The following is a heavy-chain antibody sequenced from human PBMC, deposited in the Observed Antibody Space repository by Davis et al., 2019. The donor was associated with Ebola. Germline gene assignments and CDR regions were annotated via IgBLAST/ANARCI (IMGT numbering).Heavy chain of an antibody. J-gene: IGHJ2*01. CDR3: AKVSGGYLRWYFDV. V-gene: IGHV3-15*05. CDR2: MKGKTDGWTT. D-gene: IGHD1-26*01. CDR1: GFTFSTNW. Sequence: GESLKISCAASGFTFSTNWMSWVRQAPGKGLEWVGRMKGKTDGWTTHYAAPAKGRFTISRDDSRYSVYLQMNSLKTEDTAVYYCAKVSGGYLRWYFDVWGRGSLVTVSS.